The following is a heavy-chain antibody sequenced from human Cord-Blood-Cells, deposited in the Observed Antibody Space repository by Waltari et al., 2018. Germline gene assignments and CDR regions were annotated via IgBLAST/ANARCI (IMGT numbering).Heavy chain of an antibody. J-gene: IGHJ4*02. V-gene: IGHV4-39*01. Sequence: QLQLQESGPGLGKPSETLSLTCTVSGGSISSSSYYWGWIRQPPGKGLEWIGSIYYSGSTYYNPSLKSRVTISVDTSKNQFSLKLSSVTAADTAVYYCARLHTNDFWSGYYFDYWGQGTLVTVSS. CDR3: ARLHTNDFWSGYYFDY. D-gene: IGHD3-3*01. CDR1: GGSISSSSYY. CDR2: IYYSGST.